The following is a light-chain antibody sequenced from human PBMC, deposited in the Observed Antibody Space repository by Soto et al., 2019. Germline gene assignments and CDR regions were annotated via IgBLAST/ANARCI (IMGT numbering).Light chain of an antibody. V-gene: IGLV2-23*01. J-gene: IGLJ2*01. CDR3: CSYAGSSPVV. CDR2: EGS. Sequence: QSVLTQPASVSGSPGQSITISCTGTSSDVGSYNLVSWYQQHPGKAPKLMIYEGSKRPSGVSNRFSGSNSGNTASLTISGLQAEDEADYYCCSYAGSSPVVFGGGTKLTVL. CDR1: SSDVGSYNL.